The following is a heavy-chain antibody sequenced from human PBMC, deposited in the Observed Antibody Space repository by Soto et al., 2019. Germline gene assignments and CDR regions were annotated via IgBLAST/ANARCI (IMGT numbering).Heavy chain of an antibody. CDR3: ARDGGYSGYTSYYFDY. CDR2: IWYDGSNK. CDR1: GFTFSSYG. J-gene: IGHJ4*02. Sequence: GGSLRLSGDASGFTFSSYGMPWVRQAPGKGLEWVAVIWYDGSNKYYADSVKGRFTISRDNSKNTLYLQMNSLRAEDTAVYYCARDGGYSGYTSYYFDYWGQGTLVTVSS. V-gene: IGHV3-33*01. D-gene: IGHD5-12*01.